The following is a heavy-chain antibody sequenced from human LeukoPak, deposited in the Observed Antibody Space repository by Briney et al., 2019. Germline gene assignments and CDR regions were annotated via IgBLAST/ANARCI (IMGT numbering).Heavy chain of an antibody. Sequence: SETLSLTCAVYGGSFSGYYWSWIRQPPGKGLEWIGEINHSGSTNYNPSLKSRVTISVDTSMNQFSLKLSSVTAADTAVYYCASIMTGYYYYYGVDVWGQGTTVTVSS. CDR1: GGSFSGYY. V-gene: IGHV4-34*01. CDR2: INHSGST. D-gene: IGHD3-9*01. J-gene: IGHJ6*02. CDR3: ASIMTGYYYYYGVDV.